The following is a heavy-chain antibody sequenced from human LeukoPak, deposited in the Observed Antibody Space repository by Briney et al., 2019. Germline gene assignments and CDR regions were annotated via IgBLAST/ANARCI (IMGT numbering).Heavy chain of an antibody. D-gene: IGHD6-13*01. CDR3: ATEQLAAAGTVLDY. CDR1: GFTFSSYS. CDR2: ISSSSSYI. V-gene: IGHV3-21*01. Sequence: GGSLRLSCAASGFTFSSYSMNWVRQAPGKGLEWVSSISSSSSYIYYADSVKGRFTISRDNAKNSLYLQMNSLRAEDTAVYYCATEQLAAAGTVLDYWGQGTLVTVSS. J-gene: IGHJ4*02.